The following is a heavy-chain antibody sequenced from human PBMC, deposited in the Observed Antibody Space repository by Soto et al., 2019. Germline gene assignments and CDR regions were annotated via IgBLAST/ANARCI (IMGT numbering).Heavy chain of an antibody. D-gene: IGHD6-6*01. CDR1: GFTFNDYA. CDR2: LNWNSGNI. V-gene: IGHV3-9*01. J-gene: IGHJ4*02. Sequence: EVQLVESGGGLVQPGGSLRLSCAASGFTFNDYAMHWVRQAPGKGLDWVSGLNWNSGNIGYADSVKGRFTISRDSAKNSLSLQMTRLRAEDTALYYCAKGGSSSGRYSDYWGQGTLVTVSS. CDR3: AKGGSSSGRYSDY.